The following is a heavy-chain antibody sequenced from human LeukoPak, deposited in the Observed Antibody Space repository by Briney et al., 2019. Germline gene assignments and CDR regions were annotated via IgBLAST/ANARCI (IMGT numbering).Heavy chain of an antibody. V-gene: IGHV3-30-3*01. Sequence: SGGSLRLSCAASGFTFSSYAMHWVRQAPGEGLEWVAVISYDGSNKYYADSVKGRFTISRDNSKNTLYLQMNSLRAEDTAVYYCARGGPGSITMIVVVIKYYFDYWGQGTLVTVSS. CDR2: ISYDGSNK. D-gene: IGHD3-22*01. J-gene: IGHJ4*02. CDR1: GFTFSSYA. CDR3: ARGGPGSITMIVVVIKYYFDY.